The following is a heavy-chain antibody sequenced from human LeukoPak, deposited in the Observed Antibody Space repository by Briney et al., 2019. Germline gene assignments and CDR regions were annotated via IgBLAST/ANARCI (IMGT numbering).Heavy chain of an antibody. Sequence: GGSLRLSCAASGIALNTNDMNWVRQAPGKGLEWVSIIYPWGSAFYTDSVKGRFTVTRDESENMMFLQMNTLRPDDTAMYYCVRQGGGDNCRWGQGALVTVSS. J-gene: IGHJ4*01. CDR1: GIALNTND. CDR3: VRQGGGDNCR. D-gene: IGHD4-23*01. CDR2: IYPWGSA. V-gene: IGHV3-66*02.